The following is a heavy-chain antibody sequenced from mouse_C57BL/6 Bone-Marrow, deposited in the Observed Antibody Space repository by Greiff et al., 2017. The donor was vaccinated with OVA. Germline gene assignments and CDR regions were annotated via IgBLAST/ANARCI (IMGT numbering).Heavy chain of an antibody. V-gene: IGHV5-17*01. CDR3: ARRTDGDYAMDY. CDR1: GFTFSDYG. J-gene: IGHJ4*01. D-gene: IGHD2-3*01. CDR2: ISSGSSTI. Sequence: EVQLQQSGGGLVKPGGSLKLSCAASGFTFSDYGMHWVRQAPEKGLEWVAYISSGSSTIYYADTVKGRFTISRDHAKNTLFLQMTSLRSEDTAMYYCARRTDGDYAMDYWGQGTSVTVSS.